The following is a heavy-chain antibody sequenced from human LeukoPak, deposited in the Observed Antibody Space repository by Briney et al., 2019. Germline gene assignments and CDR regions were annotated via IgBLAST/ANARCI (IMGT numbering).Heavy chain of an antibody. CDR1: GFTFSSYE. V-gene: IGHV3-48*03. CDR3: PKPLLTPGN. Sequence: GGSLRLSCAASGFTFSSYEMNWVRQAPGKGLEWVSYISSSGSTIYYADSVKGRFTISRDNSRNALYLQLSRLRVDDTAFYYCPKPLLTPGNWRPGTLVTVSS. J-gene: IGHJ4*02. CDR2: ISSSGSTI. D-gene: IGHD2/OR15-2a*01.